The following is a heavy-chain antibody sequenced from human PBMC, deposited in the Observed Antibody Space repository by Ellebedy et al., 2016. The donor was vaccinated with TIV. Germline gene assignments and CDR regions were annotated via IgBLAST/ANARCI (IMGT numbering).Heavy chain of an antibody. Sequence: AASVKVSCKTSGYNFIDYGVSWVRQAPGQGLEWMGWISAYYGSTTYAQSLQGRVTLTRDTYTSTVYMELRSLRFDDTAVYYCVREKEASGTISFAYWGQGTLVTVSS. J-gene: IGHJ4*02. CDR3: VREKEASGTISFAY. D-gene: IGHD5-24*01. V-gene: IGHV1-18*01. CDR2: ISAYYGST. CDR1: GYNFIDYG.